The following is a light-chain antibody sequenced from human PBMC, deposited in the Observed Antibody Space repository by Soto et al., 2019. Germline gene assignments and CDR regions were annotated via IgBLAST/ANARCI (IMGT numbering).Light chain of an antibody. V-gene: IGLV2-14*01. CDR2: EVE. Sequence: SVLTQPASVSGSPGQSITVTCTGTSSDVGGYKYVSWYQQHPGKAPKLLIYEVENRPSGVSSRFFGSKSGNTASLTISGLQVEDEADYYCSSFESRGTLAFGTGTKVTVL. J-gene: IGLJ1*01. CDR1: SSDVGGYKY. CDR3: SSFESRGTLA.